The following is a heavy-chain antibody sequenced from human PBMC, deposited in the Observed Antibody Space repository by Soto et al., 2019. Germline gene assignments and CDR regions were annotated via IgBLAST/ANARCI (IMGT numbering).Heavy chain of an antibody. V-gene: IGHV3-30*18. Sequence: PGGSLRLSCAASGFTFSSYGMHWVRQAPGKGLEWVAVISYDGSNKYYADSVKGRFTISRDNSKDTLYLQMNSLRAEDTAVYYCAKDSVYDFWSGYYTKFDYWGQGTLVTVSS. D-gene: IGHD3-3*01. J-gene: IGHJ4*02. CDR2: ISYDGSNK. CDR3: AKDSVYDFWSGYYTKFDY. CDR1: GFTFSSYG.